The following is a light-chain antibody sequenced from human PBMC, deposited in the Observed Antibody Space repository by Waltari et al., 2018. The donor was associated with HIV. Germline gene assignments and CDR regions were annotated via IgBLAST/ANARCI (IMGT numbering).Light chain of an antibody. CDR1: TSDVGYYNY. J-gene: IGLJ1*01. CDR2: DVN. V-gene: IGLV2-11*01. CDR3: CAYAAGHVSYV. Sequence: QSALTQPPSVSGSHGQSVTISCTGTTSDVGYYNYVSWYQQYPGKAPKLIIFDVNQRPSGVAERFSGSKSGNTASLTISGLQTADEADYFCCAYAAGHVSYVFGNGTAVAVL.